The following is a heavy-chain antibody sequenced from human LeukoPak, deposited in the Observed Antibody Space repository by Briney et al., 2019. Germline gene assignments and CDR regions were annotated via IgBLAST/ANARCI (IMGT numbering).Heavy chain of an antibody. V-gene: IGHV4-34*01. CDR1: GGSFSGYY. CDR3: ARGPSTYYYDSTQYNY. J-gene: IGHJ4*02. Sequence: SETLSLTCAVCGGSFSGYYWSWIRQPPGKGLEWIGEINHSGSTNYNPSLKSRVTISVDTSKNQFSLKLSSVTAADTAVYYCARGPSTYYYDSTQYNYWGQGTLVTVSS. D-gene: IGHD3-22*01. CDR2: INHSGST.